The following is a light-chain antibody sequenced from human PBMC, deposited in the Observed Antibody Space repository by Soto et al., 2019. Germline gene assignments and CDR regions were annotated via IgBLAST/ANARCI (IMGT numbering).Light chain of an antibody. CDR2: DAS. V-gene: IGKV3-11*01. J-gene: IGKJ5*01. CDR3: QLLRSRPPPA. CDR1: QSVSSY. Sequence: LTQPRVGMSCSSRWRANLSRRASQSVSSYLAWYQQKPGQAPRLLIYDASNRATGIPARFSGSGSGTVFSISISSMEVEDLALPDDQLLRSRPPPAYGQGTRLEIK.